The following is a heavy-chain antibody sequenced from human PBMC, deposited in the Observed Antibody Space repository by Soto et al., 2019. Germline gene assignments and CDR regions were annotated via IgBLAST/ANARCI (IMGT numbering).Heavy chain of an antibody. J-gene: IGHJ4*02. CDR3: ARGGYCSGATCWNYFDY. CDR1: GFTFSNYW. V-gene: IGHV3-7*03. Sequence: GGSLRLSCAASGFTFSNYWVNWVRQAPGKGLQWVANIKEDGSEKYYVDSVKGRFTLSRDNAKNSLYLHMNSLRVEDTAVYYCARGGYCSGATCWNYFDYWGQGTLVTVSS. D-gene: IGHD2-15*01. CDR2: IKEDGSEK.